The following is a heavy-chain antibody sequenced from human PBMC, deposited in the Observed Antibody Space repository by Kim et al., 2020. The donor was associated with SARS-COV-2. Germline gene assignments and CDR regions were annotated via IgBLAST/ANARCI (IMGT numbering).Heavy chain of an antibody. CDR1: GFTFSDYY. V-gene: IGHV3-11*05. J-gene: IGHJ6*02. CDR2: ISSSSSYT. D-gene: IGHD6-13*01. CDR3: AREGRTGYSSSWYGMDV. Sequence: GGSLRLSCAASGFTFSDYYMSWIRQAPGKGLEWVSYISSSSSYTNYADSVKGRFTISRDNAKNSLYLQMNSLRAEDTAVYYCAREGRTGYSSSWYGMDVWGQGTTVTVSS.